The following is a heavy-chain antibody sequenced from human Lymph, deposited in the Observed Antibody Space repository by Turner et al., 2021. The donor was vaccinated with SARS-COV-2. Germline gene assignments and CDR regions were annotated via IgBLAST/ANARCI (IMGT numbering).Heavy chain of an antibody. CDR3: ARRHSGNYDAFDI. V-gene: IGHV1-69*10. Sequence: QVQLVQSGAEVKKAGSAVKVSGIDSGGTFSTYVISWVRQAPGQGLEWMGGIIPILGIANYAQKFQGRVTITADKSTSTAYMELSSLRSEDTAVYHCARRHSGNYDAFDIWGQGTMVTVSS. J-gene: IGHJ3*02. CDR2: IIPILGIA. D-gene: IGHD1-26*01. CDR1: GGTFSTYV.